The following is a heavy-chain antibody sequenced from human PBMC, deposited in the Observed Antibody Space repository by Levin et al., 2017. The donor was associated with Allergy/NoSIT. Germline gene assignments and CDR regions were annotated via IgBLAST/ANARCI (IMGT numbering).Heavy chain of an antibody. CDR2: ITGDGSTQ. Sequence: AGGSLRLSCAASGFTFSTYGMYWVRQAPGKGLEWVALITGDGSTQYYADSVKGRFTSSRDNSKNTLYLHMNSLRPEDTAVYYCAKGGDFDYWGQGTLVTVSS. V-gene: IGHV3-30*18. J-gene: IGHJ4*02. CDR3: AKGGDFDY. CDR1: GFTFSTYG.